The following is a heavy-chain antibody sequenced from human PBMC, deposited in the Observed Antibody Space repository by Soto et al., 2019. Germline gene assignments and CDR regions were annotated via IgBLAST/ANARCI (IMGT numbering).Heavy chain of an antibody. D-gene: IGHD3-10*01. CDR2: IYYSGST. Sequence: PSETLSLTCTVSGGSISSSSYYWGWIRQPPGKGLEWIGSIYYSGSTYYNPSLKSRVTISVDTSKNQFSLKLSSVTAADTAVYYCARIDGSGSYFNYYYYGMDVWGQGTTVTVSS. V-gene: IGHV4-39*01. CDR1: GGSISSSSYY. CDR3: ARIDGSGSYFNYYYYGMDV. J-gene: IGHJ6*02.